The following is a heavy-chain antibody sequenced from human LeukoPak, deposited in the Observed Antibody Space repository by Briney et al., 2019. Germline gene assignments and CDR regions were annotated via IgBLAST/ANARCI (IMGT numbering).Heavy chain of an antibody. CDR2: INPNSGGT. CDR3: GRGNKSFDP. J-gene: IGHJ5*02. Sequence: GASVKVSCKASGYTFTRYYMHWVRQAPGQGLEWMGWINPNSGGTNYAQKFQGRVTMTKDTSTNAAYMELNKLTSDDTAVYYCGRGNKSFDPWGQGTLVTVSS. V-gene: IGHV1-2*02. CDR1: GYTFTRYY.